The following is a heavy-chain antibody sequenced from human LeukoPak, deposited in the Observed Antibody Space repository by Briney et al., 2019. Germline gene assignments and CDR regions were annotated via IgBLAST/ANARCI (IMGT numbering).Heavy chain of an antibody. CDR3: ARGGGRGYSYVTFDY. CDR1: GGSISSYY. D-gene: IGHD5-18*01. J-gene: IGHJ4*02. Sequence: SETLSLTCTVSGGSISSYYWSWIRQPPGKGLEWIGYIYYSGGTNYNPSLKSPVTISVDTSKNQFSLKLSSVTAADTAVYYCARGGGRGYSYVTFDYWGQGTLVTVSS. CDR2: IYYSGGT. V-gene: IGHV4-59*08.